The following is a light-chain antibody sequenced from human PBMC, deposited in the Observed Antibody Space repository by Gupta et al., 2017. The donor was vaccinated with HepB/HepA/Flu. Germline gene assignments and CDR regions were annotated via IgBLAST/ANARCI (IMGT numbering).Light chain of an antibody. Sequence: DIVMTQSPLSLPVTPGEPAPIYCKSSQSLLSTNGDNYLDWYLQKPGQSPQLLIHLGSNRASGVPDRFSGSGSGTDFTLKISRVEAEDVGVYYCLQGLQTPYTFGQGTKLDIK. CDR2: LGS. CDR3: LQGLQTPYT. CDR1: QSLLSTNGDNY. V-gene: IGKV2-28*01. J-gene: IGKJ2*01.